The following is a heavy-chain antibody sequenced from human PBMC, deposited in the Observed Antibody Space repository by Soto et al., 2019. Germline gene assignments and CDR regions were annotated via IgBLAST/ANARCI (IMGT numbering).Heavy chain of an antibody. J-gene: IGHJ6*02. D-gene: IGHD2-8*02. CDR1: GFSFGDYA. CDR2: ISWKRGSI. V-gene: IGHV3-9*01. Sequence: EVQLVESGGDLVQPGRSLRLSCAASGFSFGDYAMHWVRQAPGKGLEWVSGISWKRGSIGYADSVKGRFTISRDTAKNSLYLQMNSLRAEDTALYYCAKSTGGTANGWDVWGQGTTVTVSS. CDR3: AKSTGGTANGWDV.